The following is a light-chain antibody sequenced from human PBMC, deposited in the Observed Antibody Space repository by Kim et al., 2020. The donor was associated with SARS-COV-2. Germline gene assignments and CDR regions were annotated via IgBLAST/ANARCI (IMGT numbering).Light chain of an antibody. CDR1: TSNIGFHI. V-gene: IGLV1-44*01. CDR2: NDD. CDR3: ATWDGSLNAWV. Sequence: GQRVTISCSGSTSNIGFHIVNWFQQLPIPATKLLIYNDDHRPSGVPDRFSGSRSGTSASLAISILQSEDEADYYCATWDGSLNAWVFGGGTQLTVL. J-gene: IGLJ3*02.